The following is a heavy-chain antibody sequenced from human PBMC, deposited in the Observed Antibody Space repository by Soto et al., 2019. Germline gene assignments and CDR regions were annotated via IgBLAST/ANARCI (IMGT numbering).Heavy chain of an antibody. CDR1: GYTFTSYY. CDR3: ARDSIFGVVSYGMDV. J-gene: IGHJ6*02. V-gene: IGHV1-46*01. D-gene: IGHD3-3*01. Sequence: ASVKVSCKASGYTFTSYYMHWVRQAPGQGLEWMGIINPSGGSTSYAQKFQGRVTMTRDTSTSTVYMELSSLRSEDTAVYYCARDSIFGVVSYGMDVWGQGTPVTVYS. CDR2: INPSGGST.